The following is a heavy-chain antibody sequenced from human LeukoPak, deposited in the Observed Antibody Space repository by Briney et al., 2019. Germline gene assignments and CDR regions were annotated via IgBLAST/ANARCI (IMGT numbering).Heavy chain of an antibody. CDR1: GFTFSSYA. CDR2: ISGSGGST. J-gene: IGHJ6*03. V-gene: IGHV3-23*01. CDR3: AKAVRYCSGRSRQYYYYYMDV. Sequence: GGSLRLSCAASGFTFSSYAMSWVRQAPGKGLEWVSAISGSGGSTYYADSVKGRFTISRDNSKNTLYLQMNSLRAEETSVYYCAKAVRYCSGRSRQYYYYYMDVLGQGTTVTISS. D-gene: IGHD2-15*01.